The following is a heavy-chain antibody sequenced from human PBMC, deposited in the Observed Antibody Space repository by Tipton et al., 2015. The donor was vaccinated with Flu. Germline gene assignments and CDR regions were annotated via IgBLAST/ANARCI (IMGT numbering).Heavy chain of an antibody. CDR3: MRSLLVVGETYSFDL. Sequence: VQLVQSGAEVKKPGESLKISCKGSGYSFTNYWIGWVRQMPGKGLEWMGIIFPGDSDTRYSPSFRGQVTISVDKSISTAYLQWSSLKASDTATYYCMRSLLVVGETYSFDLWGQGTQVIVSS. V-gene: IGHV5-51*01. CDR2: IFPGDSDT. D-gene: IGHD2-21*01. CDR1: GYSFTNYW. J-gene: IGHJ3*01.